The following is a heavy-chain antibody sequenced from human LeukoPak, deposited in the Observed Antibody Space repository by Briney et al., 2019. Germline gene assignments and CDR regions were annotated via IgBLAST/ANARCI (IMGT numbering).Heavy chain of an antibody. CDR3: ARARSVSTLDAFDI. D-gene: IGHD6-25*01. CDR1: GFTFDDHA. V-gene: IGHV3-20*01. Sequence: GGSLRLSCAASGFTFDDHAMSWVRQDPGKGPEWISGINWNGGNTGYADSVKGRFTISRDNAKKSLYLQMNSLGAEDTALYHCARARSVSTLDAFDIWGQGTMVTVSS. J-gene: IGHJ3*02. CDR2: INWNGGNT.